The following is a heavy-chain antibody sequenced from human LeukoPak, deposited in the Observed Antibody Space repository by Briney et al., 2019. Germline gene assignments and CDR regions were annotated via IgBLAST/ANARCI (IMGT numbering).Heavy chain of an antibody. J-gene: IGHJ4*02. D-gene: IGHD3-22*01. Sequence: PSETLSLTCVVSGASISSSNWWSWVRQPPGKGLEWIGEIYHSGSTSYNPSLESRVTISVDKSKNQFSLKLTSVTAADTAMYYCARADDGSGLEIDYWGQGILVTVSS. CDR1: GASISSSNW. CDR3: ARADDGSGLEIDY. V-gene: IGHV4-4*02. CDR2: IYHSGST.